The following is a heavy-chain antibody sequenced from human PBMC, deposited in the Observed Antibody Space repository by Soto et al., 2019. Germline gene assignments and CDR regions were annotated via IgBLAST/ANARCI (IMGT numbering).Heavy chain of an antibody. CDR2: IYPGDSDT. CDR3: ASQKTVIRGPSSSNWFDP. V-gene: IGHV5-51*01. J-gene: IGHJ5*02. D-gene: IGHD1-1*01. Sequence: VASVNTLREGYGYTFTVYCIVWVPQITAKGLELIGLIYPGDSDTRYSPSFQGRVTISADKSVSTAFLQWSRLRASDTAMYYGASQKTVIRGPSSSNWFDPWGQGTMVTVSS. CDR1: GYTFTVYC.